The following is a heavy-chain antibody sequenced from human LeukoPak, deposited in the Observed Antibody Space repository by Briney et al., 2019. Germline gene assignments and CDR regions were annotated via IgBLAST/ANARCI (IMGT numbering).Heavy chain of an antibody. CDR2: IYYSGST. CDR1: GASISSSSYY. J-gene: IGHJ3*02. CDR3: ARQGVRIDYGSGSYYSGVDAFDI. Sequence: SETLSLTCTVSGASISSSSYYWGWIRQPPGKGLEWIGSIYYSGSTYYNPSLKSRVTISVDTSKNQFSLKLSSVTAADTAVYYCARQGVRIDYGSGSYYSGVDAFDIWGQGTMVTVSS. D-gene: IGHD3-10*01. V-gene: IGHV4-39*01.